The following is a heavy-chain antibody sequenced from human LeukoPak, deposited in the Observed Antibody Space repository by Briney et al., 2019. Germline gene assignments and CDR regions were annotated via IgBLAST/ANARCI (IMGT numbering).Heavy chain of an antibody. J-gene: IGHJ6*02. Sequence: ASVKVSCMASGYTFTGYYMHWVRQAPGQGLEWMGWINPNSGGTNYAQKFQGRVTMTRDTSISTAYMELSRLRSDDTAVYYCARDLIFGVVNGMDVWGQGTTVTVSS. CDR1: GYTFTGYY. CDR3: ARDLIFGVVNGMDV. CDR2: INPNSGGT. D-gene: IGHD3-3*01. V-gene: IGHV1-2*02.